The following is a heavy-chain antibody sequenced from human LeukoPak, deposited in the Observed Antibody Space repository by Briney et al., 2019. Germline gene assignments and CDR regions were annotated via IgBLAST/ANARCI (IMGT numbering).Heavy chain of an antibody. CDR2: INWNGGST. CDR1: GFTFDDYG. CDR3: ARDRGTYYDILTGYYNDY. V-gene: IGHV3-20*04. J-gene: IGHJ4*02. Sequence: GGSLRLSCAASGFTFDDYGMSWVRRAPGKGLEWVSGINWNGGSTGYADSVKGRFTISRDNAKNSLYLQMNSLRAEDTALYYCARDRGTYYDILTGYYNDYWGQGTLVTVSS. D-gene: IGHD3-9*01.